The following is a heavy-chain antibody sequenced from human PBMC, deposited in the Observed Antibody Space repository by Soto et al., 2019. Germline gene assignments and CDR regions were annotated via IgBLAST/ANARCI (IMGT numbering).Heavy chain of an antibody. D-gene: IGHD3-10*01. V-gene: IGHV4-34*01. Sequence: PSGTLSLTCAVDGGSFSGYYWSWIRQPPGKGLEWIGEINHSGSTNYNPSLRSRITISVDTSKNQFSLKLNSVAAADTAFYYCATPRGLAVGGSFDYWGQGMLVTVSS. CDR3: ATPRGLAVGGSFDY. CDR1: GGSFSGYY. CDR2: INHSGST. J-gene: IGHJ4*02.